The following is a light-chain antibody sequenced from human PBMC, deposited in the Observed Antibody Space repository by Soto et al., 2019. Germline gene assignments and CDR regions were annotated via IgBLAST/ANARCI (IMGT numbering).Light chain of an antibody. V-gene: IGKV1-39*01. J-gene: IGKJ1*01. CDR2: GAS. Sequence: DIQMTQSPSSLSASIGDTVTITCRASQTISRYLNWYQQKPGKAPTLLIFGASSLERGAPTRFSDRGSGTDFTLTINSLQPEDFATYYCQQGYTTPQVTFGQGTKVDIK. CDR3: QQGYTTPQVT. CDR1: QTISRY.